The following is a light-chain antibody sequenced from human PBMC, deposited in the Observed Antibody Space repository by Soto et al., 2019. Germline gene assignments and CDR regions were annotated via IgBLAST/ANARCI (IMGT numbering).Light chain of an antibody. Sequence: DIQMTQSPSSLSASVGDRVTITCQASQDINNYLNWYHQKPGKAPKLLIYDASNLNTGAPSRFRGSRSGTAFTFTISSLQPEDVATYYCQQYDNLPITFGPGTKVEIK. CDR1: QDINNY. J-gene: IGKJ3*01. CDR2: DAS. CDR3: QQYDNLPIT. V-gene: IGKV1-33*01.